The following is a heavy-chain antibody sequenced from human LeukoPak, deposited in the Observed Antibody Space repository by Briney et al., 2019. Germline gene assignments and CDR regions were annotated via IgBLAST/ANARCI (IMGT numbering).Heavy chain of an antibody. V-gene: IGHV3-48*03. CDR2: ISSSGSTI. D-gene: IGHD3-10*01. CDR1: GFTFSSYE. Sequence: PGGSLRLSCAASGFTFSSYEMNWVRQAPGKGLEWVSYISSSGSTIDYADSVKGRFTISRDNAKNSLYLQMNSLRAEDTAVYYCARDRFGESYLSWGQGTLVTVSS. J-gene: IGHJ5*02. CDR3: ARDRFGESYLS.